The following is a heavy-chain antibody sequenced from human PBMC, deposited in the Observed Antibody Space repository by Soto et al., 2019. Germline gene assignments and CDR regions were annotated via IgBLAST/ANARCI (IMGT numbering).Heavy chain of an antibody. V-gene: IGHV4-34*01. CDR2: INHIRTI. J-gene: IGHJ6*02. D-gene: IGHD2-21*02. Sequence: SETLSLTCAVYGGALSGYYQTWIRQPLGKGLERIGEINHIRTINFNPSLKSRLTISLDTSKKHFSLKLSSVTDADTAAYYCARADRTLVTSYSLDVWRQGTTVTVSS. CDR1: GGALSGYY. CDR3: ARADRTLVTSYSLDV.